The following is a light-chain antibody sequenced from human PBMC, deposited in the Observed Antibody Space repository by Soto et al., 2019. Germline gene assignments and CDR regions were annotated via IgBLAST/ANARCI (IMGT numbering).Light chain of an antibody. J-gene: IGKJ5*01. CDR1: QDIAIY. CDR3: QQLNSYPIT. Sequence: IQLTQSPSSLSASVGDRVTITCRASQDIAIYLAWYQQKTGEAPKLLIYAASTLYGGVPSRFRGSGSGTDFALTITRLQAEDFETYYCQQLNSYPITFGQGTRLEIK. CDR2: AAS. V-gene: IGKV1-9*01.